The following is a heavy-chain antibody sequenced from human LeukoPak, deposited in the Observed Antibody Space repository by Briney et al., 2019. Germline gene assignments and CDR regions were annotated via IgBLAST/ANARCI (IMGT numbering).Heavy chain of an antibody. D-gene: IGHD5-24*01. Sequence: GGSLRLSCAASGFIFSDYAMHWVRQAPGKGLDWVSGISGNGDSIGYADSVKGRFTISRDNAKNSLYLQMNSLRAEDTALYYCAKAKSSKMVTRGVNWFDSWGQGTLVTVSS. CDR2: ISGNGDSI. J-gene: IGHJ5*01. CDR1: GFIFSDYA. V-gene: IGHV3-9*01. CDR3: AKAKSSKMVTRGVNWFDS.